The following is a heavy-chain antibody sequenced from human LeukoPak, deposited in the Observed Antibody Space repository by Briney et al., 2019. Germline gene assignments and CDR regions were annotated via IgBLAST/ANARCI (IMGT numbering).Heavy chain of an antibody. CDR3: AKSDGYGLVDI. CDR1: GGSISTSNYY. D-gene: IGHD3-10*01. Sequence: SETLSLTCTVSGGSISTSNYYWGWIRQPPGKGLEWIVNIFYSGRTYYSPSLKSRVTISLDTSMHQFSLMLNSLSHADTGVCYCAKSDGYGLVDIWGQGTMVTVSS. CDR2: IFYSGRT. V-gene: IGHV4-39*07. J-gene: IGHJ3*02.